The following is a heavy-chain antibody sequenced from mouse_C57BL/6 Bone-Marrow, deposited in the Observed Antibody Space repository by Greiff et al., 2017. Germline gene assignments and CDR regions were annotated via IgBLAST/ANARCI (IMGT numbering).Heavy chain of an antibody. Sequence: EVKLVESGGGLVQPGGSMKLSCVASGFTFSNYWMNWVRQSPEKGLEWVAQIRLKSDNYATHYAESVKGRFTISRDDSKSSVYLQMNNLRAEDTGIYYCTNGNYVGRYAMDYWGQGTSVTVSS. CDR1: GFTFSNYW. D-gene: IGHD2-1*01. CDR2: IRLKSDNYAT. V-gene: IGHV6-3*01. J-gene: IGHJ4*01. CDR3: TNGNYVGRYAMDY.